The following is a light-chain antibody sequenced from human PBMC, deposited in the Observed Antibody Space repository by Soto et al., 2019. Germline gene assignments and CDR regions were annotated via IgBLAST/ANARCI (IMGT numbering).Light chain of an antibody. CDR2: SAS. J-gene: IGKJ1*01. CDR1: QSIAKS. V-gene: IGKV1-39*01. Sequence: VXITCRASQSIAKSLNWYQQKPGKAPKLLIHSASTLQSGVPSRFSGGGSGTEFTLTISSLQPDHFATYYCQHYYGFSRTFGQGTKVDI. CDR3: QHYYGFSRT.